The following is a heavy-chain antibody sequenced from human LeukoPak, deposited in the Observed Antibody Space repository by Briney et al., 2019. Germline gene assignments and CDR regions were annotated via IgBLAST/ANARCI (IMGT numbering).Heavy chain of an antibody. CDR2: IYYSGST. CDR1: GGSISSSSYY. V-gene: IGHV4-39*07. Sequence: SETLSLTCTVSGGSISSSSYYWGWIRQPPGKGLEWIGSIYYSGSTYYNPSLKSRVTISVDTSKNQFSLKLSSVTAVDTAVYYCARDRFYGGAVAPIDYWGQGTLVTVSS. D-gene: IGHD4/OR15-4a*01. CDR3: ARDRFYGGAVAPIDY. J-gene: IGHJ4*02.